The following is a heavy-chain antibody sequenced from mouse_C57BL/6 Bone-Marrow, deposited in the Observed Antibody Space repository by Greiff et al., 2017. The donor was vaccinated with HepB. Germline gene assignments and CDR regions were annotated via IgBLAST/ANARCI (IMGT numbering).Heavy chain of an antibody. CDR1: GYTFTDYY. J-gene: IGHJ4*01. D-gene: IGHD1-1*01. Sequence: VQLQQSGAELVKPGASVKISCKASGYTFTDYYINWVKQRPGQGLEWIGKIGPGSGSTYYNEKFKGKATLTADKSSSTAYMQLSSLTSEDSAVYFGARSAVVAHYYAMDYWGQGTSVTVSS. CDR2: IGPGSGST. CDR3: ARSAVVAHYYAMDY. V-gene: IGHV1-77*01.